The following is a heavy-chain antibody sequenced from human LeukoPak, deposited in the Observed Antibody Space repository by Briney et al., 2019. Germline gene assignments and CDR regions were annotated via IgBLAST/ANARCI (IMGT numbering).Heavy chain of an antibody. D-gene: IGHD3-10*01. Sequence: TGGSLRLSCAASGFSFSSFGMHWVRQGPGKGLEWVAFIRDDGNKKYYADSVKGRFTISRDNSKNMLYLEVNSLSAEDTAMYYCAKVALIRGVTEYLSDYWVAEYYFHHWGQGTLVTVSS. CDR2: IRDDGNKK. V-gene: IGHV3-30*02. CDR1: GFSFSSFG. J-gene: IGHJ4*02. CDR3: AKVALIRGVTEYLSDYWVAEYYFHH.